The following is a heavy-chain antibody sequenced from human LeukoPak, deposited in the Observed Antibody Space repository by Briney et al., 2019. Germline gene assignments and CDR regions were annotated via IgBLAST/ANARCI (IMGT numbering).Heavy chain of an antibody. CDR1: GFTFGSYW. CDR3: ARQKEMATITVDY. Sequence: GGSLRLSCAASGFTFGSYWMTWVRQAPGKGLEWVANIKKDGNEKFYVDSVKGRFTISRDNAKNSLYLQMNSLRAEDTAVYYCARQKEMATITVDYWGQGTLVTVSS. CDR2: IKKDGNEK. J-gene: IGHJ4*02. D-gene: IGHD5-24*01. V-gene: IGHV3-7*01.